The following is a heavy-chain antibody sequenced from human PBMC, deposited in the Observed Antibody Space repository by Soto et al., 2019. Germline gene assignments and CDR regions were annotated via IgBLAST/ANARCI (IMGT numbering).Heavy chain of an antibody. CDR2: ISTSGGDT. CDR1: GVTFRNYA. V-gene: IGHV3-23*01. J-gene: IGHJ4*02. Sequence: PGGSLRLSCAASGVTFRNYAMSWVRQAPGKGLEWVSAISTSGGDTYYADSVKGRFTISRDNSKNTLYLQMNSLTDEDTAVYYCAKDWLGYCRGYPCYVYWGQRTLVTVSS. CDR3: AKDWLGYCRGYPCYVY. D-gene: IGHD2-15*01.